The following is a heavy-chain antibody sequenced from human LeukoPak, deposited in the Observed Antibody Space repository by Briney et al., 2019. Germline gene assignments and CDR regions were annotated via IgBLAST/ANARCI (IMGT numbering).Heavy chain of an antibody. V-gene: IGHV3-21*01. D-gene: IGHD1-1*01. CDR1: GFTFSSYM. CDR2: INSGSTYT. CDR3: ARSLTTLTYEGY. J-gene: IGHJ4*02. Sequence: GGSLRLSCAASGFTFSSYMMNWVRQAPGKGLEWVSSINSGSTYTYYTESVKGRFTVSRDNAKNSLFLQMNSLRAEDTAIYYCARSLTTLTYEGYWGQGTLVAVSS.